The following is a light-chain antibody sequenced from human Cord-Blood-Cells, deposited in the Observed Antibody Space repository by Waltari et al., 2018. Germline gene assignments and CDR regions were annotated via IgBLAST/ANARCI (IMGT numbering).Light chain of an antibody. CDR1: QSISSY. Sequence: DIQTTQSPSSLSASVGDRVTITCRASQSISSYLNWYQQKPGKAPKLLIYAASSLQSVVPSRFSGSGSGTDFTLTISSLQPEDFATYYCQQSYSTRYTFGQGTKLEIK. CDR2: AAS. CDR3: QQSYSTRYT. V-gene: IGKV1-39*01. J-gene: IGKJ2*01.